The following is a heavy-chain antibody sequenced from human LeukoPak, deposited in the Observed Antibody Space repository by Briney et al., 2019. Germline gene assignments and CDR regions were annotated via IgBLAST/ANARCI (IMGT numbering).Heavy chain of an antibody. Sequence: GGSLRLSCAASGFTFSDYSMNWVRKTPRKGLERVSCISGSGSYIYYADSVKGRFTISRDNAKNSLHLQVNSMRAEDTAVYYCVRERFHGSGAPKFDFWGQGTLVTVSS. D-gene: IGHD3-10*01. CDR3: VRERFHGSGAPKFDF. CDR1: GFTFSDYS. J-gene: IGHJ4*02. CDR2: ISGSGSYI. V-gene: IGHV3-21*06.